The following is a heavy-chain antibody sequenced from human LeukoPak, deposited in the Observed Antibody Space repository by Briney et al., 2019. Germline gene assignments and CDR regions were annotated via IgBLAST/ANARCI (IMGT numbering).Heavy chain of an antibody. CDR1: GYTLTELS. V-gene: IGHV1-24*01. D-gene: IGHD2-15*01. Sequence: EASVKVSCKVSGYTLTELSMHWVRQAPGIGLEWMGGFDPEDGETIYAQKFQGRVTMTEDTSTDTAYMELSSLRSEDTAVYYCATDLGYCSGGSCYDFDYWGQGTLVTVSS. CDR3: ATDLGYCSGGSCYDFDY. CDR2: FDPEDGET. J-gene: IGHJ4*02.